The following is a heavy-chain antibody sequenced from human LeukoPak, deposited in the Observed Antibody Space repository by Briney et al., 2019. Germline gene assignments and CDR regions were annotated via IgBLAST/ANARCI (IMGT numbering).Heavy chain of an antibody. V-gene: IGHV3-33*01. J-gene: IGHJ3*02. CDR1: GFTFSSYG. Sequence: GGSLRLSCAASGFTFSSYGMHWVRQAPGKGLEWVAVIWYDGSNKYYGDSVKGRFTISRDNSKNTLYLQMNSLRAEDTAVYYCARGMVGSWGLDDAFDIWGQGTMVTVSS. D-gene: IGHD6-13*01. CDR2: IWYDGSNK. CDR3: ARGMVGSWGLDDAFDI.